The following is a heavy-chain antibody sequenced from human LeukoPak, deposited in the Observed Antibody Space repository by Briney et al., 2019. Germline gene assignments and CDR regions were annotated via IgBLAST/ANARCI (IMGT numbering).Heavy chain of an antibody. J-gene: IGHJ4*02. V-gene: IGHV3-66*02. CDR1: GFTVSSNY. CDR2: IYSGGST. Sequence: GGSLRLSRAASGFTVSSNYMSWVRQAPGKGLEWVSVIYSGGSTYYADSVKGRFTISRDNSKNTLYLQMNSLRPEDTAVYYCARSPRFGEFNSWGQGTLVTVSS. D-gene: IGHD3-10*02. CDR3: ARSPRFGEFNS.